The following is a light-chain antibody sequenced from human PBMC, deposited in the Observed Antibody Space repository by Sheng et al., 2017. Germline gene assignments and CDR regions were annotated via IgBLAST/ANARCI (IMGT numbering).Light chain of an antibody. CDR2: KAS. J-gene: IGKJ1*01. CDR3: QQYSNYPRT. V-gene: IGKV1-5*03. Sequence: DIQMTQSPSTLSASVGDRVTITCRASQIISYWLAWYQQKPGKAPKLLIYKASDLESGVPSRFSGSGSGTEFTLTISSLQPDDFATYYCQQYSNYPRTFGQGTKVE. CDR1: QIISYW.